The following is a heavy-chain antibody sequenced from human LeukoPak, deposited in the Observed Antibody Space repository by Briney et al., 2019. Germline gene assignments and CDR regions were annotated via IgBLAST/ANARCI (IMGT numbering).Heavy chain of an antibody. J-gene: IGHJ2*01. Sequence: PGGSLRLSCAASGFTFSSYAMSWVRQAPGKGLEWVSAISGSGGSTYYADSVKGRFTISRDNSKNTLYLQMNSLRAEDTAVYYCARDPEGLNWYFDLWGRGTLVTVSS. CDR2: ISGSGGST. V-gene: IGHV3-23*01. CDR3: ARDPEGLNWYFDL. CDR1: GFTFSSYA. D-gene: IGHD4/OR15-4a*01.